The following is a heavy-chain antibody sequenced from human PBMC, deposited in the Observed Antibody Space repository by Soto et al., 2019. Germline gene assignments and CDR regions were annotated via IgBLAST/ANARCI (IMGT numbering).Heavy chain of an antibody. CDR3: ARGDPEGDYYYYYMDV. CDR2: INHSGST. D-gene: IGHD1-26*01. V-gene: IGHV4-34*01. J-gene: IGHJ6*03. CDR1: GGSFSGYY. Sequence: PSETLSLTCAVYGGSFSGYYWSWIRQPPGKGLEWIGEINHSGSTNYNPSLKSRVTISVDTSKNQFPLKLSSVTAADTAVYYCARGDPEGDYYYYYMDVWGKGTTVTVSS.